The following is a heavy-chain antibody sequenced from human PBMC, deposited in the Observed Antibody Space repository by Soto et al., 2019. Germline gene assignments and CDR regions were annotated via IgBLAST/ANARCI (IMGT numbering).Heavy chain of an antibody. J-gene: IGHJ5*02. CDR3: AKDSERHRSGWYRFDP. Sequence: EVQLLESGGGLVQPGGSLRLSCAASGFTFSSYAMSWVRQAPGKGLEWVSAISGSGGSTYYADSVKGRFTISRDNSKNTLYLQMNSLRAEDTAVYYCAKDSERHRSGWYRFDPWGQGTLVTVSS. CDR2: ISGSGGST. V-gene: IGHV3-23*01. D-gene: IGHD6-19*01. CDR1: GFTFSSYA.